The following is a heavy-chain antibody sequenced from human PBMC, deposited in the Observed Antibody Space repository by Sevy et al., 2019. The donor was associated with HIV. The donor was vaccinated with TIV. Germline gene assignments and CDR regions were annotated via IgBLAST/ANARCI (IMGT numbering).Heavy chain of an antibody. J-gene: IGHJ4*02. D-gene: IGHD3-3*01. CDR3: AKDQRGGITIFGVVID. CDR2: ISGGGAST. CDR1: GFTFSSFA. V-gene: IGHV3-23*01. Sequence: GGSLRLSCAASGFTFSSFAMSWVRQAPGRGLEWVSTISGGGASTYYADSVKGRFTISRDKSKSTLYLQMNSLRVDDTAVYYCAKDQRGGITIFGVVIDWGQGTLVTVSS.